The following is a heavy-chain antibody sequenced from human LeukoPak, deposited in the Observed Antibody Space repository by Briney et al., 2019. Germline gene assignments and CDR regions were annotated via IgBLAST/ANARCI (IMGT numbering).Heavy chain of an antibody. Sequence: GLSLRLSCTASGFTFGDYAMSWFRQAPGKGLEWVGFIRSKAYGVTTEYAASVKGRFTISRDDSKSIAYLQMNSLKTEDTAVYYCTREGGYFGSGSYSALHDAFDIWGQGTMVTVSS. CDR3: TREGGYFGSGSYSALHDAFDI. CDR1: GFTFGDYA. CDR2: IRSKAYGVTT. J-gene: IGHJ3*02. D-gene: IGHD3-10*01. V-gene: IGHV3-49*03.